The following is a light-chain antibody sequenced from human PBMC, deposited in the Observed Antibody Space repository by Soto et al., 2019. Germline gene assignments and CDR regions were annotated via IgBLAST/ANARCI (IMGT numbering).Light chain of an antibody. V-gene: IGKV3-20*01. Sequence: EIVLTQSPGTLSLSPGERATLSCRASQSISSSYLAWYQQKPGQAPRLLIYGASSRATGIPDRFSGSGSVKDFTLTISRREPEDFAVYYCQQYGTSLLTFGGGTKVKIK. CDR3: QQYGTSLLT. J-gene: IGKJ4*01. CDR1: QSISSSY. CDR2: GAS.